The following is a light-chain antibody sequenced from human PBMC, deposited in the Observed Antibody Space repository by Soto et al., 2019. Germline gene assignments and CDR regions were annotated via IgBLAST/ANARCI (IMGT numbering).Light chain of an antibody. CDR2: WAS. V-gene: IGKV4-1*01. J-gene: IGKJ2*01. Sequence: DIVLTQSPDSLAVSLGERATINCKSSQSVLYNGNNKNYYAWYQQKPGQSPKLLIYWASIRQSGVPDRFSGSGSGTDFTLTISSLQAEDVAVYFWQQYSTPPYTCGQGTSLEIK. CDR3: QQYSTPPYT. CDR1: QSVLYNGNNKNY.